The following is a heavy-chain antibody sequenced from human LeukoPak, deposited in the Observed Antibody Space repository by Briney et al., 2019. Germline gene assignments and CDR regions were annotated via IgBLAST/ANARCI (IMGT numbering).Heavy chain of an antibody. D-gene: IGHD1-26*01. V-gene: IGHV3-30-3*01. Sequence: GGSLRLSCAASGFTFSSYAMHWVRQAPGKGLEWVAVISYDGSNKCYADSVKGRFTISRDNSKNTLYLQMNSLRAEDTAVYYCARGNSGSYLFDYWGQGTLVTVSS. J-gene: IGHJ4*02. CDR2: ISYDGSNK. CDR1: GFTFSSYA. CDR3: ARGNSGSYLFDY.